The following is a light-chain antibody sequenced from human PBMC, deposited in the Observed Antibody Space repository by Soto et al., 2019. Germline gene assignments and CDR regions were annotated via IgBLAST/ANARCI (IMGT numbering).Light chain of an antibody. CDR1: SSDIGNYNY. J-gene: IGLJ3*02. V-gene: IGLV2-14*01. CDR3: SSYTDSGTWV. CDR2: EVN. Sequence: QSALTQPASVSGSPGQSITISCTGTSSDIGNYNYVSWYQQHPGKAPKLMIYEVNTRPSGVSNRFSGSKSGNTASLTISGLLAEDEADYYCSSYTDSGTWVFGGGTKLTVL.